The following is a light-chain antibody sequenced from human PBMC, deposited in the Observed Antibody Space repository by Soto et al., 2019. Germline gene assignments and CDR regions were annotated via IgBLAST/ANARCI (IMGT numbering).Light chain of an antibody. CDR2: AAS. J-gene: IGKJ1*01. V-gene: IGKV1-8*01. CDR3: QQYYSYPLWT. Sequence: AIRMTQSPSSFSASTGDRVTITCRASQGISSYLAWYQQKPGKAPKLLIYAASTLQSGVPSRFSDSGSGTDFTLTISCLQSEDFATYYCQQYYSYPLWTFGQGTKVEIK. CDR1: QGISSY.